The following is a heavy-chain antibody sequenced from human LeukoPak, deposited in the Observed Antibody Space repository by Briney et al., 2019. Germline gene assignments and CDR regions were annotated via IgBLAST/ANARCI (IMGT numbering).Heavy chain of an antibody. CDR1: GGTFSSYA. V-gene: IGHV1-69*04. CDR2: IIPILGIA. Sequence: SVKVSCKASGGTFSSYAISWVRQAPGQGLEWMGRIIPILGIANYAQKFQGRVTITADKSTSTAYMEVRSLRSDDTAVYYCARDYGWAGSDCFDPWGQGTLVTVSS. CDR3: ARDYGWAGSDCFDP. J-gene: IGHJ5*02. D-gene: IGHD6-19*01.